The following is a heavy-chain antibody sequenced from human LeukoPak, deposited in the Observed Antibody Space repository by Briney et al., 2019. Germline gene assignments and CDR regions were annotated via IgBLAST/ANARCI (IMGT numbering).Heavy chain of an antibody. CDR2: IWYDGSNK. J-gene: IGHJ4*02. V-gene: IGHV3-33*01. Sequence: GGSLRLSCAASGFTFSSYGMHWVRQAPGKGLEGVAVIWYDGSNKYYADSVKGRFTISRDNSKNTLYLQMNSLRAEDTAVYYCAREGNSGYDHEDYFDYWGQGTLVTVSS. CDR3: AREGNSGYDHEDYFDY. D-gene: IGHD5-12*01. CDR1: GFTFSSYG.